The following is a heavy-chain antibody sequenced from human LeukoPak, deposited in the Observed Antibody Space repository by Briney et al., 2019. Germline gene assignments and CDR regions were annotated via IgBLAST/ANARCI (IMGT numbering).Heavy chain of an antibody. Sequence: NPGGSLRLSCAASGFTFSSYSMNWVRQAPGKGLEWVSSISSSSSYIYYADSVKGRFTISRDNAKNSLYLQMNSLRAEDTAVYYCARDLVRHSYDFWTKNYYYYGMDVWGQGTTVTVSS. CDR1: GFTFSSYS. D-gene: IGHD3-3*01. J-gene: IGHJ6*02. CDR2: ISSSSSYI. V-gene: IGHV3-21*01. CDR3: ARDLVRHSYDFWTKNYYYYGMDV.